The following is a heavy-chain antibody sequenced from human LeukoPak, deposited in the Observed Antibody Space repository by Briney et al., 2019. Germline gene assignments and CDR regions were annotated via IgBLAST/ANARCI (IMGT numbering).Heavy chain of an antibody. D-gene: IGHD2-21*02. V-gene: IGHV3-48*04. J-gene: IGHJ3*02. CDR3: ARTIRYTFLVVVTASDAFDI. CDR1: GFTVSSNE. CDR2: ISSSSSTI. Sequence: GGSLRLSCAASGFTVSSNEMSWVRQAPGKGLEWVSYISSSSSTIYYADSVKGRFTISRDNAKNSLYLQMNSLRAEDTAVYYCARTIRYTFLVVVTASDAFDIWGQGTMVTVSS.